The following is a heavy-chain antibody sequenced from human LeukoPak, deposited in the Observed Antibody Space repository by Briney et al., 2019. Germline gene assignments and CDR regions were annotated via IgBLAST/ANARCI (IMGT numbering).Heavy chain of an antibody. J-gene: IGHJ3*02. D-gene: IGHD6-19*01. V-gene: IGHV1-46*01. CDR1: GYTFTSYY. CDR2: INPSGGST. CDR3: ARPREVAGDGGGDAFDI. Sequence: GASVKVSCKASGYTFTSYYMHWVRQAPGQGLEWMGIINPSGGSTSYAQKFQGRVTMTRDTSTSTVYMELSSLRSEDTAVYYCARPREVAGDGGGDAFDIWGQGTMVTVSS.